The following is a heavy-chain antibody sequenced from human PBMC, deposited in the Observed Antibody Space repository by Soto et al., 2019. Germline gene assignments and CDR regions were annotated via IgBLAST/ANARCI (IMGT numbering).Heavy chain of an antibody. CDR2: ISYSGIA. V-gene: IGHV4-31*03. J-gene: IGHJ4*02. CDR3: ARDQPGYSYGYGLGY. CDR1: GDSISSGGHY. Sequence: PSETLSLTCSVSGDSISSGGHYWSWIRQHPGKGPEWIGYISYSGIAYYNPSLESRFTISVDTSKNQFSLSLTSVTAADTAVYYCARDQPGYSYGYGLGYWGQGTLVTVSS. D-gene: IGHD5-18*01.